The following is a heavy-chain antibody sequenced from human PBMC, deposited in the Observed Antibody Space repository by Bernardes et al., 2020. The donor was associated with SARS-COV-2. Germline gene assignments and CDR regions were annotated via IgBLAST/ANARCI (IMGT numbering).Heavy chain of an antibody. J-gene: IGHJ6*02. D-gene: IGHD4-17*01. CDR2: ISFDGSNQ. CDR3: ARDWDYGESGYYYGVDV. CDR1: GFTFNTYA. Sequence: GGSLRLSCAASGFTFNTYAMRWVRQPPGKGLDWVALISFDGSNQYYADSIKGRFTISRDNSKNTLYLQMNSLRPEDTAVYYCARDWDYGESGYYYGVDVWGQGTTVTVSS. V-gene: IGHV3-30-3*01.